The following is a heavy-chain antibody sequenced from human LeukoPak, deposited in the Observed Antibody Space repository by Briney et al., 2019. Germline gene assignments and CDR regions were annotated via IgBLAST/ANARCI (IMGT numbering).Heavy chain of an antibody. CDR2: IIPILGIA. V-gene: IGHV1-69*04. Sequence: ASVKVSCKASGGTFSSYAISWVRQAPGQGLEWMGRIIPILGIANYAQKFQGRVTITADKSTSTAYMELSSLRSEDTAVYYCARGSEVGAVAAMDVWGKGTTVTVS. CDR3: ARGSEVGAVAAMDV. J-gene: IGHJ6*03. CDR1: GGTFSSYA. D-gene: IGHD6-19*01.